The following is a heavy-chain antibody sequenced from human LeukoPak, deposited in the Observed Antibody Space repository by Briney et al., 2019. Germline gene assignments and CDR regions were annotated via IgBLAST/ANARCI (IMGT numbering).Heavy chain of an antibody. J-gene: IGHJ4*02. CDR3: ARGTIFGVVITQFDY. CDR2: ISSSSSYI. D-gene: IGHD3-3*01. Sequence: GGSLRLSCAASGFTFSSYRMNWVRQAPGKGLEWVSYISSSSSYIYYADSVKGRFTISRDNAKNSLYLQMNSLRAEDTAVYYCARGTIFGVVITQFDYWGQGTLVTVSS. CDR1: GFTFSSYR. V-gene: IGHV3-21*05.